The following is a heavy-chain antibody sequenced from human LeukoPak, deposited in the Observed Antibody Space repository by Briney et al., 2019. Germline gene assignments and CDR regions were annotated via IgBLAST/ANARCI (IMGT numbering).Heavy chain of an antibody. CDR1: GGSMSSHY. D-gene: IGHD2/OR15-2a*01. CDR3: ARDNFPFDY. V-gene: IGHV4-59*11. J-gene: IGHJ4*02. Sequence: SETLSLTCTISGGSMSSHYWSWIRQPPGKGLEWIGYISYIGSSNYNPSLKSRVTISIDTSKNQFSLKLSSVTAADTAVYYCARDNFPFDYWGQGTLVTVSS. CDR2: ISYIGSS.